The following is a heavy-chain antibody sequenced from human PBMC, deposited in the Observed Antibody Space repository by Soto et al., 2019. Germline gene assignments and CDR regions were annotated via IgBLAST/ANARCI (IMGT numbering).Heavy chain of an antibody. CDR2: IKQDGSEK. CDR1: GFTFSSYW. CDR3: ARGALSGYDFDY. Sequence: PXVFLRLSFAASGFTFSSYWVSWVRQAPGKGLEWVANIKQDGSEKYYVDSVKGRFTISRDNAKNSLYLQMNSLRAEDTAVYYCARGALSGYDFDYWGQGTLVTVSS. J-gene: IGHJ4*02. V-gene: IGHV3-7*03. D-gene: IGHD5-12*01.